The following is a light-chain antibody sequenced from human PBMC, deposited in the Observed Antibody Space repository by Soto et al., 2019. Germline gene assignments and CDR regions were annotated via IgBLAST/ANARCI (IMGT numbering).Light chain of an antibody. J-gene: IGKJ1*01. V-gene: IGKV3-11*01. CDR1: QSVSSY. Sequence: EILLTQSPATLSLSPGERATLSCRASQSVSSYLAWYQQKPGQAPRLLIYDASSRATGIPDRFSGSGSGTDFTLTISSLEPEDVAVYYCQQRSNWPKTFGQGTKVDIK. CDR2: DAS. CDR3: QQRSNWPKT.